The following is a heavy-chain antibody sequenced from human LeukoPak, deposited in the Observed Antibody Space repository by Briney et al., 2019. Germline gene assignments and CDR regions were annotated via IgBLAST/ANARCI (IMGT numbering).Heavy chain of an antibody. D-gene: IGHD4-17*01. V-gene: IGHV3-64D*09. CDR1: GFPFSSYA. CDR3: ARGGGDYIISYGMDV. J-gene: IGHJ6*02. CDR2: ISDSGGST. Sequence: GGSLRLSCSASGFPFSSYAMHWVRQAPGKGLEYVSAISDSGGSTYYADSVKGRFTISRDNSKNTLYLQMSSLRAEDTAVYFCARGGGDYIISYGMDVWGQGTTVTVSS.